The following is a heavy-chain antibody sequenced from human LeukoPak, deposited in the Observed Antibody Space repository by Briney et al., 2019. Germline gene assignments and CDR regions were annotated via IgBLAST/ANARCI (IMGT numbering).Heavy chain of an antibody. Sequence: GGSLRLSCAASGFTFSSYSMNWVRQAPGKGLEWVSSSSSSSSYIYYADSVKGRFTISRDNAKNSLYLQMNSLRAEDTAVYYCARERRYDFWSGFYYYGMDVRGQGTTVTVSS. J-gene: IGHJ6*02. CDR3: ARERRYDFWSGFYYYGMDV. CDR2: SSSSSSYI. D-gene: IGHD3-3*01. V-gene: IGHV3-21*01. CDR1: GFTFSSYS.